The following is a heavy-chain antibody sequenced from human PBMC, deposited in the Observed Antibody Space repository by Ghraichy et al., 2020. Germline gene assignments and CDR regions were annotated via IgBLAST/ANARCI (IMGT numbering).Heavy chain of an antibody. CDR2: ISGSGGTT. V-gene: IGHV3-23*01. J-gene: IGHJ4*02. Sequence: GGSLRLSCAASGFAFSSYAMRWVRQAPGKGLEWVSTISGSGGTTYYADSVKGRFTIARDNSKNTLYLQINNLRAEDTAVYYCAKPKDSTGYYPPDHFDYWGQGTLVTVSS. CDR1: GFAFSSYA. CDR3: AKPKDSTGYYPPDHFDY. D-gene: IGHD3-22*01.